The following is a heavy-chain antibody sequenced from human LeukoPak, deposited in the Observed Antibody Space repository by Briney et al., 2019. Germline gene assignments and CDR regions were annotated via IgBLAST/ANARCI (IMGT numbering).Heavy chain of an antibody. D-gene: IGHD1-26*01. V-gene: IGHV4-34*01. CDR2: INHSGST. Sequence: ETLSLTCAVYVGSFSDYYWSWIRQPPGKGLEWIGEINHSGSTNYNPSLRSRATMSVDTSKNQFSLKLSSVTAADTAVYYCARAFGTYQYYFDYWGQGTVVTVSS. CDR1: VGSFSDYY. J-gene: IGHJ4*02. CDR3: ARAFGTYQYYFDY.